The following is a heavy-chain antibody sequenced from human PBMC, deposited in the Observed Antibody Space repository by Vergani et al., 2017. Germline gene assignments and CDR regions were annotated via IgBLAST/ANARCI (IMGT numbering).Heavy chain of an antibody. J-gene: IGHJ4*02. V-gene: IGHV4-38-2*01. CDR2: IYRTGRT. CDR1: GFSIDNGYY. CDR3: ARRSGIVYDIFSGTQYFFDF. Sequence: QVQLQESGPGLVKPSETLSLTCAVSGFSIDNGYYWVWIRQPPGKGLEWIGSIYRTGRTHFNPSLKSRVTISVDPSNNHFSLRLNSLTAADTAVYYCARRSGIVYDIFSGTQYFFDFWGQGTLVTVSS. D-gene: IGHD3-9*01.